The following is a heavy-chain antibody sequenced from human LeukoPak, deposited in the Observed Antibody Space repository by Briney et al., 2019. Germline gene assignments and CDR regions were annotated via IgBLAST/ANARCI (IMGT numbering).Heavy chain of an antibody. Sequence: GRSLILSCAASEFTFSSYAMHWVRQAPGKGLEWVALVSYDGSDKYYADSVKGRFTISRDNSKNTLYLQMNSLRGEDTAVYYCAKAHLLDWLLPFDYWGQGTLVTVSS. CDR1: EFTFSSYA. CDR3: AKAHLLDWLLPFDY. V-gene: IGHV3-30*18. CDR2: VSYDGSDK. J-gene: IGHJ4*02. D-gene: IGHD3/OR15-3a*01.